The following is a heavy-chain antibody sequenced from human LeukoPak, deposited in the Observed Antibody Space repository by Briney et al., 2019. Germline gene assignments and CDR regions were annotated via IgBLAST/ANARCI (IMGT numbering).Heavy chain of an antibody. CDR3: ARDGSGDGLDY. V-gene: IGHV1-69*04. CDR1: GGTFSSYA. CDR2: IIPIFGIA. D-gene: IGHD5-24*01. J-gene: IGHJ4*02. Sequence: GASVKVSCKASGGTFSSYAISWVRQAPGQGLGWMGRIIPIFGIANYAQKFQGRVTITADKSTSTAYMELSSLRSEDTAVYYCARDGSGDGLDYWGQGTLVTVSS.